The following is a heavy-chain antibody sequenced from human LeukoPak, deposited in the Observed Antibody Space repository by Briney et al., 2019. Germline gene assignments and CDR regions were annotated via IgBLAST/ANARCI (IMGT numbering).Heavy chain of an antibody. CDR2: INHSGST. V-gene: IGHV4-34*01. Sequence: PSETLSLTCAVYGGSFSGYSWSWIRQTPGKGLEWIGEINHSGSTNYNPSLKSRVTISVDTSKNQFSLKLSSVTAADTAVYYCARGVLRFLEWLPRVYFDYWGQGTLVTVSS. CDR3: ARGVLRFLEWLPRVYFDY. J-gene: IGHJ4*02. D-gene: IGHD3-3*01. CDR1: GGSFSGYS.